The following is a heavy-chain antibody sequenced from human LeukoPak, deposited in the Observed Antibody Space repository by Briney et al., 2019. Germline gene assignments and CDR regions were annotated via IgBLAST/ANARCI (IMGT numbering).Heavy chain of an antibody. CDR1: GFTFSDYY. Sequence: GGSLRLSCAASGFTFSDYYMSWIRQAQGKGLEWVSYISSSGSTIYYADSGKGRFTISRDNAKNSLYLQMNSLRAEDTAVYYCARVLVAMIVEYYFDYWGQGTLVTVSS. V-gene: IGHV3-11*01. CDR3: ARVLVAMIVEYYFDY. CDR2: ISSSGSTI. D-gene: IGHD3-22*01. J-gene: IGHJ4*02.